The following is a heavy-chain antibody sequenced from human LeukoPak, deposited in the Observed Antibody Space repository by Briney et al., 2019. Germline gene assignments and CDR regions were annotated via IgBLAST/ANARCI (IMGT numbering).Heavy chain of an antibody. CDR3: ARDSPMVRGVPNFDY. D-gene: IGHD3-10*01. Sequence: ASVKVSCKASGYTFTGYYMHWVRQAPGQGLEWMGWINPNSGGTNYAQKFQGRVTMTRDTSISTAYMELSRLRSDDTAVYYCARDSPMVRGVPNFDYWGRGTLVTVSS. CDR1: GYTFTGYY. J-gene: IGHJ4*02. CDR2: INPNSGGT. V-gene: IGHV1-2*02.